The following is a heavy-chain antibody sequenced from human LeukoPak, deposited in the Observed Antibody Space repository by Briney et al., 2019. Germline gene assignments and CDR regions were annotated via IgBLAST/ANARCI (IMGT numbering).Heavy chain of an antibody. J-gene: IGHJ1*01. Sequence: GGSLRLSCAASGFIVSSTYMSWVRQAPGKGLEWVSIIYSGDSTYYADSVKCRFTISRDNSRNTVYLQMNSLRAEDTAVYYCAKNRVGASGLAEYFEHWGQGTLVAVSS. CDR1: GFIVSSTY. D-gene: IGHD1-26*01. V-gene: IGHV3-53*01. CDR3: AKNRVGASGLAEYFEH. CDR2: IYSGDST.